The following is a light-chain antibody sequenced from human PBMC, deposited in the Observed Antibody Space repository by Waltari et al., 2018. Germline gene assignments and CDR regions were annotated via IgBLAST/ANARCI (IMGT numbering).Light chain of an antibody. Sequence: QSALTQPASVSGSPAQSITIPCTGTSSDVGSYNLVPWYQQHPGKAPKLMIYEGSKRPSGVSNLFSGSKSGNTASLTISGLQAEDEADYYCCSYAGSSWVFGGGTKLTVL. CDR3: CSYAGSSWV. CDR2: EGS. J-gene: IGLJ3*02. V-gene: IGLV2-23*01. CDR1: SSDVGSYNL.